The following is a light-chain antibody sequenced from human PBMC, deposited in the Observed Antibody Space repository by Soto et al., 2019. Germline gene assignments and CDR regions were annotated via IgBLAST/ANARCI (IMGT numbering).Light chain of an antibody. J-gene: IGKJ1*01. CDR2: AAS. CDR1: QSVSSYY. V-gene: IGKV3-20*01. CDR3: QQCGSSPWT. Sequence: EIVLTHSPGTLSLSPGEIATLSCRASQSVSSYYLAWYQQKPGQAPRLLIYAASSRATGIPDRFSGGGSGTDFTLTISRLEPEDFAVYYCQQCGSSPWTFGQGTKVDIK.